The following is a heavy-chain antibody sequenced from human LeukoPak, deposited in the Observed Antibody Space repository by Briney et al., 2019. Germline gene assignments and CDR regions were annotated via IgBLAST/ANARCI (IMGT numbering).Heavy chain of an antibody. J-gene: IGHJ6*04. CDR3: TRDTTTRAYYGMDV. V-gene: IGHV1-69*06. CDR2: IIPIFATA. D-gene: IGHD1-14*01. Sequence: VASVKVSCKASGGTFSSYAISWVRQAPGQGLEWMGGIIPIFATANYAQKFQGRVTITADRSTSTAYMELSSLRSGDTAIYYCTRDTTTRAYYGMDVWGKRTTVTVSS. CDR1: GGTFSSYA.